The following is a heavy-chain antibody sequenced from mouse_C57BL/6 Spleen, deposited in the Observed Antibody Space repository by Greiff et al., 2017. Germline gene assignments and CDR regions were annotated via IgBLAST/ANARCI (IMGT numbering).Heavy chain of an antibody. V-gene: IGHV5-6*01. J-gene: IGHJ4*01. D-gene: IGHD2-1*01. CDR3: ARRGLLKYAMDY. Sequence: EVQVVESGGDLVKPGGSLKLSCAASGFTFSSYGMSWVRQTPDKRLEWVATISSGGSYTYYPDSVKGRFTISRDNAKNTLYLQMSSLKSEDTAMYYCARRGLLKYAMDYWGQGTSVTVSS. CDR2: ISSGGSYT. CDR1: GFTFSSYG.